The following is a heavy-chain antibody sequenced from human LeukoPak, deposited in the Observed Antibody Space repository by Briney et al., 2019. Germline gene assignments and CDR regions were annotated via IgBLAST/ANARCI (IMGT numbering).Heavy chain of an antibody. CDR2: ISYDGSNK. Sequence: GGSLRLSCAASGFTFSSYAMHWVRQAPGKGLEWVAVISYDGSNKYYADSVKGRFTISRDNSKNTLYLQMNSLRAEDTAVYYCAREGEEGGFDYWGQGTLVTVSS. J-gene: IGHJ4*02. CDR3: AREGEEGGFDY. D-gene: IGHD3-16*01. V-gene: IGHV3-30*04. CDR1: GFTFSSYA.